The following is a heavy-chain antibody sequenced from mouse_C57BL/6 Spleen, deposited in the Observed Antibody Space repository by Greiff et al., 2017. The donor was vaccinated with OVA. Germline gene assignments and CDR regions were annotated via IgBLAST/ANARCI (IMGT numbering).Heavy chain of an antibody. CDR2: IYPSDSET. Sequence: QVQLQQSGAELVRPGSSVKLSCKASGYTFTSYWMDWVKQRPGQGLEWIGNIYPSDSETHYNQKFKDKATLTVDKSSSTAYMQLSSLTSEDSAVYYCAREGQLRLENAMDYWGQGTSVTVSS. V-gene: IGHV1-61*01. CDR1: GYTFTSYW. J-gene: IGHJ4*01. CDR3: AREGQLRLENAMDY. D-gene: IGHD3-2*02.